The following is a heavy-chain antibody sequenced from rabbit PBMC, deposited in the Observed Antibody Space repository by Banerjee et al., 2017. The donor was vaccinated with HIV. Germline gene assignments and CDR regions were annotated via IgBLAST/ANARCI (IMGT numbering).Heavy chain of an antibody. CDR2: IDAGSSGST. V-gene: IGHV1S45*01. D-gene: IGHD4-2*01. CDR3: ARGLSGYAGGVDL. Sequence: QEQLVESGGGLVQPGGSLKLSCKASGFDFSSYGVTWVRQAPGKGLEWIACIDAGSSGSTYYASWAKGRFTISKTSSTTVTLQMTSLTAADTATYFCARGLSGYAGGVDLWGQGTLVTVS. CDR1: GFDFSSYG. J-gene: IGHJ4*01.